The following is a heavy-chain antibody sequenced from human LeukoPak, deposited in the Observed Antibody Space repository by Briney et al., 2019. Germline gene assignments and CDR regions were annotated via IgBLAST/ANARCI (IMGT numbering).Heavy chain of an antibody. V-gene: IGHV4-4*02. D-gene: IGHD2-21*02. CDR2: IYHSGST. J-gene: IGHJ3*02. CDR3: ARGLSVVVTAEDAFDI. Sequence: SETLSLTCAVSGGSISSSNWWSWVRQPPGKGLEWIGEIYHSGSTNYNPSLKSRVTISVDTSKNQFSLKLSSVTAADTAVYYCARGLSVVVTAEDAFDIWGQGTMVTVSS. CDR1: GGSISSSNW.